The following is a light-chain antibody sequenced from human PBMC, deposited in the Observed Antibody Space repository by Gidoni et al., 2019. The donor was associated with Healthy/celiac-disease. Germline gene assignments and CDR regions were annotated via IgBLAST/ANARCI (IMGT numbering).Light chain of an antibody. Sequence: QSALTQPPSASGSPGLSVTISCTGTSSDVGGYNYVSWYQQHPGKAPKLMIYGVSKRPSGVPDRFSGSKSGNTASLTVSGLQAEDEADYYCSSYAGSNNWVFGGGTKLTVL. CDR2: GVS. V-gene: IGLV2-8*01. CDR1: SSDVGGYNY. CDR3: SSYAGSNNWV. J-gene: IGLJ3*02.